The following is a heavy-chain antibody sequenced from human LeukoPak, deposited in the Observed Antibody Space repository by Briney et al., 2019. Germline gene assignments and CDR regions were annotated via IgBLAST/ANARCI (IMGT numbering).Heavy chain of an antibody. V-gene: IGHV4-30-4*08. CDR1: GGSISSGDYS. CDR2: IYYSGST. J-gene: IGHJ5*02. D-gene: IGHD1-1*01. Sequence: PSQTLSLTCTVSGGSISSGDYSWSWIRQPPGKGLEWIGYIYYSGSTYYNPSLKSRVTISVDTSKNQFSLKLSSVTAADTAVYYCARDQGYNWNWFDPWGQGTLVTVSS. CDR3: ARDQGYNWNWFDP.